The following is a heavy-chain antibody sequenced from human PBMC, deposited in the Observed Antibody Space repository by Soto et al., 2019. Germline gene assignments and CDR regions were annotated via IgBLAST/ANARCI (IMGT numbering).Heavy chain of an antibody. CDR1: GFPFSSYA. D-gene: IGHD2-8*01. CDR2: ISASGGTT. J-gene: IGHJ4*02. Sequence: PGGSLRLSFAASGFPFSSYAMSWFRQAPVKGLEWVSSISASGGTTDYADSVKGRFTISRDNSKNTLYLQVNTLRADDTAVYYCAKDIVLIPTDTYSPVFDYWGQGTLVIFSS. CDR3: AKDIVLIPTDTYSPVFDY. V-gene: IGHV3-23*01.